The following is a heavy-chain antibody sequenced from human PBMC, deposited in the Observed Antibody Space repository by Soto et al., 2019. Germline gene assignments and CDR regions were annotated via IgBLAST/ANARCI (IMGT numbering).Heavy chain of an antibody. CDR1: GFTFGDYA. D-gene: IGHD3-3*01. CDR2: IRSKAYGGTT. V-gene: IGHV3-49*04. CDR3: TRGSQSYDFWSGYYYYYYMDV. J-gene: IGHJ6*03. Sequence: GGSLRLSCTASGFTFGDYAMSWVRQAPGKGLEWVGFIRSKAYGGTTEYAASVKGRFTISRDDSKSIAYLQMNSLKTEDTAVYYCTRGSQSYDFWSGYYYYYYMDVWGKGTTVTVSS.